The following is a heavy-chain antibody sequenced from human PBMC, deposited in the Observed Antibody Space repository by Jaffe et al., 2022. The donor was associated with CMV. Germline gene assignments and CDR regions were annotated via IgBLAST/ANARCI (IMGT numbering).Heavy chain of an antibody. Sequence: EVQLVESGGGLVQPGRSLRLSCSAAGFTFGDFPMSWVRQSPGKGLEWVGVIRSKAYGWTTEYATSVRGRVTVSRDDSKSIAYLQMNSLKTEDTAVYYCTRDLGRLDSWGQGTLVIVSS. CDR2: IRSKAYGWTT. V-gene: IGHV3-49*04. CDR1: GFTFGDFP. J-gene: IGHJ5*01. D-gene: IGHD1-1*01. CDR3: TRDLGRLDS.